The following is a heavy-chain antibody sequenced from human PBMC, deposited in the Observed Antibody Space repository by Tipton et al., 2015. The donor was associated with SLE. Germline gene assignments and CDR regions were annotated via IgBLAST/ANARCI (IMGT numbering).Heavy chain of an antibody. V-gene: IGHV4-31*03. J-gene: IGHJ6*04. CDR2: IYYSGNT. CDR1: GDSISNSDDY. CDR3: ARATDWNLSPDV. D-gene: IGHD1-7*01. Sequence: TLSLTCTVSGDSISNSDDYWSWIRQPPGKGLEWIGYIYYSGNTYYNPSLGSRLTISVDTSKDQFSLRLTSVTAADTAVYYCARATDWNLSPDVWGKGTTVTVSS.